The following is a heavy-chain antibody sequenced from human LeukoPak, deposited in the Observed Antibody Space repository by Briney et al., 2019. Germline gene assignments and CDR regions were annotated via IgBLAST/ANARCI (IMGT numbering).Heavy chain of an antibody. CDR3: ARVPDIPHQYYFDY. CDR1: GGTFSSYA. J-gene: IGHJ4*02. D-gene: IGHD3-9*01. Sequence: ASVKVSCKASGGTFSSYAISWVRQAPGQGLEWVGGIIPIFGTANYAQKFQGRVTITTDESTSTAYMELSSLRSEDTAVYYCARVPDIPHQYYFDYWGQGTLVTVSS. CDR2: IIPIFGTA. V-gene: IGHV1-69*05.